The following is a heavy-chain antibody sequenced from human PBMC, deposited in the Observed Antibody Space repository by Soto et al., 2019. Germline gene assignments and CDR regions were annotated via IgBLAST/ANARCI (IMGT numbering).Heavy chain of an antibody. CDR2: INAGNGNT. D-gene: IGHD3-16*02. CDR1: GYTFTSYA. J-gene: IGHJ4*02. CDR3: ARGPSGWGSYRPIDY. Sequence: GASVKVSCKASGYTFTSYAMHWVRQAPGQRLEWMGWINAGNGNTKYSQKFQGRVTITRDTSASTAYMELSSLRSEDTAVYYCARGPSGWGSYRPIDYWGQGTLVTVSS. V-gene: IGHV1-3*01.